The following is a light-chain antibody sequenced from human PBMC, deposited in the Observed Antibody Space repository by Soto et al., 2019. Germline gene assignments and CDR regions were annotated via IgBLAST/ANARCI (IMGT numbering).Light chain of an antibody. CDR2: EGS. CDR1: SIDVGSYNL. V-gene: IGLV2-23*01. CDR3: CSYAGSREV. J-gene: IGLJ1*01. Sequence: QSVLTQPASVSGSPGQSITISCTGTSIDVGSYNLVSWYQQHPGKAPKLMIYEGSKRPSGVSNRFSGSKSGNTASLTISGLQAEDEADYYCCSYAGSREVFGTGTKVTAL.